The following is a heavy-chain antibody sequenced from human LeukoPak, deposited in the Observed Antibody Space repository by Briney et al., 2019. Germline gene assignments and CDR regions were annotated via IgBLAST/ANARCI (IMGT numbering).Heavy chain of an antibody. CDR3: ATSTASSNLGY. J-gene: IGHJ4*02. V-gene: IGHV4-39*01. Sequence: SETLSLTCTVSGGSISSSSYYWGWIRQPPGKGLEWIGSIYYSGSTSYNPSLKSRVTISVDTSKNLFSLKLRFVTAADMAVYYCATSTASSNLGYWGQGTLVTVSS. CDR2: IYYSGST. CDR1: GGSISSSSYY. D-gene: IGHD6-13*01.